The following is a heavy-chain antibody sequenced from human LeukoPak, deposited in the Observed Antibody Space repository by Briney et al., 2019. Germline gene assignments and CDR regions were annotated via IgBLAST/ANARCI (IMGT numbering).Heavy chain of an antibody. V-gene: IGHV1-2*02. D-gene: IGHD1-26*01. CDR3: ARGLRIGATSY. CDR2: INPNSGGT. J-gene: IGHJ4*02. CDR1: GYTLIGYY. Sequence: GASVKVSCKASGYTLIGYYIHWVRQAPGQGLEWMGWINPNSGGTNYAQKFQGRVTMTRDTSISTAYMELTSLRSDDTAVYYCARGLRIGATSYWGQGTLVTVSS.